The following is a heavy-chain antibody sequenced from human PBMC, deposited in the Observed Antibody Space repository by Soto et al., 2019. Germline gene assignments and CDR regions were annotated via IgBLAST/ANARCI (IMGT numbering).Heavy chain of an antibody. D-gene: IGHD3-16*01. CDR3: SADLPDWGAYAFDY. V-gene: IGHV3-15*07. CDR1: GFTFNGAS. Sequence: EVQLVESGGGLVEPGGSLRLSCAASGFTFNGASMNWVRQGTGKGLEWVGRVKSKFDGGTIDYAAPVKGRFTISRDDSRNTVYLQMNSLSTQDTAMYYCSADLPDWGAYAFDYWGQGALVTVSS. CDR2: VKSKFDGGTI. J-gene: IGHJ4*02.